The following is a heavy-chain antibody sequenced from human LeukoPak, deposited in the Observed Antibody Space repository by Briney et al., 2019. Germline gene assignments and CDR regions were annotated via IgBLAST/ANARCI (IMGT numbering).Heavy chain of an antibody. V-gene: IGHV4-59*08. D-gene: IGHD5-18*01. CDR1: GGSISSYY. J-gene: IGHJ3*02. CDR3: ARHWVDKAMDNYAFDI. Sequence: PSETLSLTCTVSGGSISSYYWSWIRQPPGKGLEWIGYIYYSESTNYNPSLKSRVTISVDTSKNQFSLKLSSVTAADTAVYYCARHWVDKAMDNYAFDIWGQGTMVTVSS. CDR2: IYYSEST.